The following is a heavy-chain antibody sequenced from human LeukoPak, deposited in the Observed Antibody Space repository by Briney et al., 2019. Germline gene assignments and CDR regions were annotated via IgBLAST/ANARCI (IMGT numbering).Heavy chain of an antibody. Sequence: GASVKVSCKASGGTFSSYAISWVRQAPGQGLEWMGGIIPIFGTANYAQKFQGRVTITADKSTSTAYMELSSLRSEDTAVYYCASSEVTGPSRARVYFYYYMDVWGEGTTVTVSS. CDR3: ASSEVTGPSRARVYFYYYMDV. V-gene: IGHV1-69*06. CDR2: IIPIFGTA. J-gene: IGHJ6*03. CDR1: GGTFSSYA. D-gene: IGHD4-23*01.